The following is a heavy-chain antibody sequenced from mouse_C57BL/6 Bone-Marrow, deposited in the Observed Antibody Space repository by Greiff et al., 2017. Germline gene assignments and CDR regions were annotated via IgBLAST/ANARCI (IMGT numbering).Heavy chain of an antibody. V-gene: IGHV1-82*01. Sequence: VQGVESGPELVKPGASVKISCKASGYAFSSSWMNWVKQRPGKGLEWIGRIYPGDGDTNYNGKFKGKATLTADKSSSTAYMQLSSLTSEDSAVYFCARRGLSYDYDGFAYWGQGTLVTVSA. CDR2: IYPGDGDT. J-gene: IGHJ3*01. CDR3: ARRGLSYDYDGFAY. D-gene: IGHD2-4*01. CDR1: GYAFSSSW.